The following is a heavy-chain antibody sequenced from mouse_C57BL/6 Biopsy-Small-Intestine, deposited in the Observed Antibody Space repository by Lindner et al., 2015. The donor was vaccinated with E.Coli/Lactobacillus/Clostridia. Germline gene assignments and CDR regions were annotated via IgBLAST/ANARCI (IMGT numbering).Heavy chain of an antibody. V-gene: IGHV1-42*01. J-gene: IGHJ2*01. D-gene: IGHD2-10*01. CDR2: INPSTGGT. CDR1: GYSFTGYY. CDR3: ARSYYDNLDY. Sequence: VQLQESGPELVKPGASVKISCKASGYSFTGYYMNWVKQSPEKSLEWIGEINPSTGGTTYNQRFKDKATLTVDKSSSTAYMQLKSLTSDDSAVYYCARSYYDNLDYWGQGTTLTVSS.